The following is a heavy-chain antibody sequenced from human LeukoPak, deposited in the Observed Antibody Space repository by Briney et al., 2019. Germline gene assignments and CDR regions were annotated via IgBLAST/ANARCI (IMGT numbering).Heavy chain of an antibody. J-gene: IGHJ6*02. Sequence: GASVKVSCKASGYTFTSYGISWVRQAPGQGLEWMGWISAYNGNTNYAQKLQGRVTMTTDTSTSTAYMELRSLRSDDTAVYYCARGLRFLEWLSRPYYYYGMDVWGQGTTVTVSS. CDR2: ISAYNGNT. CDR3: ARGLRFLEWLSRPYYYYGMDV. V-gene: IGHV1-18*01. CDR1: GYTFTSYG. D-gene: IGHD3-3*01.